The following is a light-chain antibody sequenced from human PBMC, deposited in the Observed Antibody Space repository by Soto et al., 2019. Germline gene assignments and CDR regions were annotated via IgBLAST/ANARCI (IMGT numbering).Light chain of an antibody. V-gene: IGLV2-14*01. CDR3: NSYTSRYTFV. J-gene: IGLJ1*01. CDR2: EVN. CDR1: SSDVGGYNY. Sequence: QSALTQPASVSGSPGQSITISCTGTSSDVGGYNYVSWYQQHPGKAPKLMIYEVNKRPSEVSNRFSGSKSGNTASLTISGFQPEDEADYYCNSYTSRYTFVLGTGTKVTVL.